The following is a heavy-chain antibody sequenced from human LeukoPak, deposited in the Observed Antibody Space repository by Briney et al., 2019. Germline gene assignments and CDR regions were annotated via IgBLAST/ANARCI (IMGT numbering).Heavy chain of an antibody. D-gene: IGHD6-19*01. J-gene: IGHJ4*02. CDR3: ARGLSGWYGGAYDY. CDR2: INHSGST. CDR1: GGSFSDYY. Sequence: SETLSLTCAVYGGSFSDYYWSWIRQPPGKGLEWIGEINHSGSTNYNPSLKSRVTISVDTSKNQSSLKLSSVTAADTAVYYCARGLSGWYGGAYDYWGQGTLSPSPQ. V-gene: IGHV4-34*01.